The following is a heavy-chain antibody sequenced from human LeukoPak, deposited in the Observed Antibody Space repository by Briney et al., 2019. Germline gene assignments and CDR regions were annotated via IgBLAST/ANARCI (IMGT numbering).Heavy chain of an antibody. V-gene: IGHV4-59*01. CDR3: ARSDTAMVHFDY. J-gene: IGHJ4*02. D-gene: IGHD5-18*01. CDR1: GGSISSYY. Sequence: SETLSLTCTVSGGSISSYYWSWIRQPPGKGLEWIGYIYYSGSTNYNPSLKSRVTISVDTSKNQFSLKLSSVTAADTAVYYCARSDTAMVHFDYWGQGTLVTVSS. CDR2: IYYSGST.